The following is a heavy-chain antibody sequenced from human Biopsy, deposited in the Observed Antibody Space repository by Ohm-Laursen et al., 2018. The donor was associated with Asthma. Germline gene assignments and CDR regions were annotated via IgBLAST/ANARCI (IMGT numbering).Heavy chain of an antibody. CDR1: GYTFISYA. CDR3: ARTYYDFLTGQVIDAFAI. J-gene: IGHJ3*02. Sequence: ASVKVSCKASGYTFISYAIHWVRQAPGQRLEWMGWINAGNGNTKYSQKFQGRVTITRDTSASTAYMELSSLRSEDTAVYYCARTYYDFLTGQVIDAFAIWGQGTMVTVAS. D-gene: IGHD3-9*01. CDR2: INAGNGNT. V-gene: IGHV1-3*01.